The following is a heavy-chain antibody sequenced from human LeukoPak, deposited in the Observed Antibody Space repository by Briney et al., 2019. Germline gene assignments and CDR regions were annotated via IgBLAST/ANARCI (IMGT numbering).Heavy chain of an antibody. CDR3: AKGDDFGDYHDAFDV. V-gene: IGHV3-23*01. D-gene: IGHD4-17*01. J-gene: IGHJ3*01. Sequence: PGGSLILSCAASGFTYTNHALSWVRRAPGKGLEWVAGIGRSGITTYYAESVRGRFTISRDNSKSTMFLQMDRVRGDDSGVYYCAKGDDFGDYHDAFDVWGQGTMVTVSS. CDR1: GFTYTNHA. CDR2: IGRSGITT.